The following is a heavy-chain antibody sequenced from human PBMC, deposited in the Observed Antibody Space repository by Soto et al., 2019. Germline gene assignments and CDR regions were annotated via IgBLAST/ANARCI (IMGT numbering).Heavy chain of an antibody. CDR2: IRSKANSCAT. CDR3: TSLYASGSTLVDCGMDD. V-gene: IGHV3-73*01. D-gene: IGHD3-10*01. CDR1: GFTFRGSS. J-gene: IGHJ6*02. Sequence: GVSLRLSCAASGFTFRGSSMHWVREASGKGLEWVGRIRSKANSCATAYAESVNGKFPISRDNSKNTAFLQMNSLKLEDTAVYYCTSLYASGSTLVDCGMDDWGQGTTVTVSS.